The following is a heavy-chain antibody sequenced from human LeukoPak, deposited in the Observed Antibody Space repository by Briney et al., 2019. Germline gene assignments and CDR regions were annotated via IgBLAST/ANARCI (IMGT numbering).Heavy chain of an antibody. Sequence: GGSLRLSCAASGFTFSSYGMHWVRQAPGKGLEWVAFIRYDGSNKYYADSVKGRFTISRDNSKNTLYLQMNSLRAEDTAVYYCAKDWQQLVRGAGWGQGTLVTVSS. CDR2: IRYDGSNK. V-gene: IGHV3-30*02. J-gene: IGHJ4*02. CDR3: AKDWQQLVRGAG. D-gene: IGHD6-13*01. CDR1: GFTFSSYG.